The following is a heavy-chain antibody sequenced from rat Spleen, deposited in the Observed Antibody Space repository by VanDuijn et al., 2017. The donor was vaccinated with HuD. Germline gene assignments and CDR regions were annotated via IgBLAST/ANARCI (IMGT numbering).Heavy chain of an antibody. CDR2: ISYGDSSGHSST. V-gene: IGHV5-29*01. CDR3: TRQDYFDY. J-gene: IGHJ2*01. Sequence: EVQLVESGGGLVQPGRSLKLSCAASGFTFSDYGMAWVRQAPTKGLEWVATISYGDSSGHSSTSYRDPVKGRFTIPSDDAKTTLYLQMDSLRSEDTATDYCTRQDYFDYWGQGVMVTVSS. CDR1: GFTFSDYG.